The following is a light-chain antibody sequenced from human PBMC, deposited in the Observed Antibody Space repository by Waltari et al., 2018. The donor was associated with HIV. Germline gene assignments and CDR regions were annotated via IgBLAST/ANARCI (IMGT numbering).Light chain of an antibody. Sequence: TLSPSTLSASVGDRVTIICRASEGIGNDLAWFQQKPGKAPKRLIFAGSTLQSGVPLRFSGSGSGTQFTLTISSLQPGDFATYFCQQHNSFPITFGGGTKV. CDR3: QQHNSFPIT. J-gene: IGKJ4*01. CDR1: EGIGND. CDR2: AGS. V-gene: IGKV1-17*01.